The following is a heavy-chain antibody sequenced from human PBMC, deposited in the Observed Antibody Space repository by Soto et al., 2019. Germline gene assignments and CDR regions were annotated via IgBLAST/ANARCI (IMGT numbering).Heavy chain of an antibody. CDR2: IYYSGST. Sequence: LSLTCTVSGGSISSGGYYWSWIRQHPGKGLEWIGYIYYSGSTYYNPSLKSRVTISVDTSKNQFSLKLSSVTAADTAVYYCARGCSGGSCYFDDAFDIWGQGTMVTVSS. CDR3: ARGCSGGSCYFDDAFDI. CDR1: GGSISSGGYY. J-gene: IGHJ3*02. V-gene: IGHV4-31*03. D-gene: IGHD2-15*01.